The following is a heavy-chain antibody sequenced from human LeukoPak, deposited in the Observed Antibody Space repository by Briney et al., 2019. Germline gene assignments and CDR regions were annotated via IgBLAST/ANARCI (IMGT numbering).Heavy chain of an antibody. D-gene: IGHD2-21*02. CDR2: IYYSGST. CDR1: GGSISSYY. J-gene: IGHJ3*02. CDR3: ARNVVVTAIGAFDI. V-gene: IGHV4-59*08. Sequence: PSETLSLTCTVSGGSISSYYWNWIRQPPGKGLEWIGYIYYSGSTYYNPSLKSRVTISVDTSKNQFSLKLSSVTAADTAVYYCARNVVVTAIGAFDIWGQGTMVTVSS.